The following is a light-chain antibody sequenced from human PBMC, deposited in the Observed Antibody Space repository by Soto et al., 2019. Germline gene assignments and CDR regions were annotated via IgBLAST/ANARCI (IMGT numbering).Light chain of an antibody. V-gene: IGKV3-11*01. CDR2: DAS. J-gene: IGKJ2*01. CDR1: QSVSSY. Sequence: EIVLTQSPATLSLSPGERATLSCRASQSVSSYLAWYQQKPGQAPRLLIYDASNWATGIPARFSGSGSGTDFTLTIRSLEPEDFAVYYCQQRANWPRTFGQGTKLEIK. CDR3: QQRANWPRT.